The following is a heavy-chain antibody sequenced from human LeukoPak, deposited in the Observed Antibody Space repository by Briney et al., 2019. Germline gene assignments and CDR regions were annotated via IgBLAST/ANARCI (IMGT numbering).Heavy chain of an antibody. CDR2: ISSSSSYI. J-gene: IGHJ4*02. V-gene: IGHV3-21*01. Sequence: GGSLRLSCAASGFTFSSYSMNRVRQAPGKGLEWVSSISSSSSYIYYADSVKGRFTNSRDNAKNSLYLQTNSLRAEDTAVYYCTRIYGDYVCDYWGQGTLVTVSS. CDR3: TRIYGDYVCDY. CDR1: GFTFSSYS. D-gene: IGHD4-17*01.